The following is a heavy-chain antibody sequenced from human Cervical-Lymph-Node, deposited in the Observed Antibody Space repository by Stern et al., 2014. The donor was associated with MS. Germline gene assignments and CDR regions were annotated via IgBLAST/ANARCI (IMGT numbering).Heavy chain of an antibody. V-gene: IGHV1-46*01. CDR1: GYTFTSYY. CDR3: AREADA. CDR2: INPSDGST. Sequence: QVQLVQSGAEVKTPGASVKVSCKASGYTFTSYYMHRVRQAPGQGLEWMGVINPSDGSTTDAQKIQGRVTMTRETSTTTVYMELSSLRSEDTAVYYCAREADAWGQGTLVTVSS. J-gene: IGHJ4*02.